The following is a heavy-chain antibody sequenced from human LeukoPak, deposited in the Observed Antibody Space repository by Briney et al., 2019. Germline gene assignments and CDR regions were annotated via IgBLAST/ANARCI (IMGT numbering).Heavy chain of an antibody. Sequence: SETLSLTCAFYGGSFSGYSLTWIRQPPGKGLEWIGEINHSGINHFNPSLKSRVTISADTSKKQFFLNLSSVTAADTAVYYCAKKKVDVMGNQYYYYYGLDVWGQGTTVTVSS. CDR1: GGSFSGYS. CDR3: AKKKVDVMGNQYYYYYGLDV. V-gene: IGHV4-34*01. CDR2: INHSGIN. D-gene: IGHD3-16*01. J-gene: IGHJ6*02.